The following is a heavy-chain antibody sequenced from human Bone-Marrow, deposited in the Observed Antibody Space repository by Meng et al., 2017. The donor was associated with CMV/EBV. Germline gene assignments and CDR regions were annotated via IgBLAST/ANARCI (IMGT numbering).Heavy chain of an antibody. CDR2: IYYSGST. J-gene: IGHJ2*01. D-gene: IGHD3-3*01. Sequence: SQTLSLTCTVSGGSISSYYWSWIRQPPGKGLEWIGDIYYSGSTNYNPSLKSRVTISVDTSNIQFYLKLTSVTAADTAVYYCARGGPDFTPAASWYFDFWGRGTLVTVSS. CDR3: ARGGPDFTPAASWYFDF. V-gene: IGHV4-59*12. CDR1: GGSISSYY.